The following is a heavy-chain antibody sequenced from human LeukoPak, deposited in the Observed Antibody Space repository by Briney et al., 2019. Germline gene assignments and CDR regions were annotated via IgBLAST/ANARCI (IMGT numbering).Heavy chain of an antibody. D-gene: IGHD1-26*01. Sequence: GRSLRLSCAASGFTFSTYGMHWVRQAPGKGLEWVAVIWYGGSNTYYADSVKGRFTISRDNSKNTLYLQMNSLRAEDTAVYYCAGEIVTPYYFDSWGQGTLVTVSP. V-gene: IGHV3-33*08. J-gene: IGHJ4*02. CDR3: AGEIVTPYYFDS. CDR2: IWYGGSNT. CDR1: GFTFSTYG.